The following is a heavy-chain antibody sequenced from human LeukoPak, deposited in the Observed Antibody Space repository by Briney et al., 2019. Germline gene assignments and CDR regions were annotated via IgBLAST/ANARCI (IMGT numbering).Heavy chain of an antibody. D-gene: IGHD3-22*01. CDR1: GFTFSSYG. J-gene: IGHJ3*02. Sequence: GGSLRLSCAASGFTFSSYGMHWVRQAPGKGLEWVAYIRYDGSNKYYEDSMKGRFTISRDNAKNSLYLQMNSLRAEDTAVYYCARHRGYRKQRWSNDAFDIWGQGTMVTVSS. V-gene: IGHV3-30*02. CDR2: IRYDGSNK. CDR3: ARHRGYRKQRWSNDAFDI.